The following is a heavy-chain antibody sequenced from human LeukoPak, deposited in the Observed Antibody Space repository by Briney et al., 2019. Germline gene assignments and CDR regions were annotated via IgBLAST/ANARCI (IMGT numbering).Heavy chain of an antibody. CDR1: GGTFSSYA. CDR2: IIPIFGTA. D-gene: IGHD5-18*01. V-gene: IGHV1-69*06. CDR3: ARRGYGLETFDI. Sequence: GASVKVSCKASGGTFSSYAISWVRQAPGQGLEWMGGIIPIFGTANYAQKFQGRVTITADKSTSTAYMELCSLRSEDTAVYYCARRGYGLETFDIWGQGTMVTVSS. J-gene: IGHJ3*02.